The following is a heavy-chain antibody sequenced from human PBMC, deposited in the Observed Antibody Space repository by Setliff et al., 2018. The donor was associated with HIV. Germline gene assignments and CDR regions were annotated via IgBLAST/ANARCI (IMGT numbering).Heavy chain of an antibody. D-gene: IGHD3-10*01. J-gene: IGHJ4*02. CDR3: ATSYGSGVAPFDN. Sequence: ALVKVSCKASGYTFTGYYMHWVRQAPGQGPEWMGRTIPILSMSNAALNFQGRLMITADKSTNTVYMGLTNLGFEDTAIYYCATSYGSGVAPFDNWGQGTLVTVS. CDR2: TIPILSMS. V-gene: IGHV1-69*10. CDR1: GYTFTGYY.